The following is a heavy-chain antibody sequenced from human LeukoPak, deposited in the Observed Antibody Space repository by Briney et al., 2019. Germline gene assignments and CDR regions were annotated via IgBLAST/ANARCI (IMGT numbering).Heavy chain of an antibody. V-gene: IGHV4-59*12. CDR2: IYYSGST. Sequence: PSETLSLTCTVSGGSISIYYWSWARQPPGKGLEWIGYIYYSGSTNYNPSLKSRVPISVDTSKNQFSLKLSAVTAATPAGFYCASHRLGSGCYSNWGQGTLVTVPS. CDR3: ASHRLGSGCYSN. D-gene: IGHD6-19*01. J-gene: IGHJ4*02. CDR1: GGSISIYY.